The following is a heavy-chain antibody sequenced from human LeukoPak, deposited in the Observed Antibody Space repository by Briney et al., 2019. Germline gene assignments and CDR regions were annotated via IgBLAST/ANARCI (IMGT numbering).Heavy chain of an antibody. CDR1: GGSISSYY. Sequence: PSETLSLTCTVSGGSISSYYWSWIRQPAGKGLEWIGYVYYSGSTNYNPSLKSRVTISVDTSNNQFSLKLSSVTAADTAIYYCARHGRTGASGSWIDNWGQGTLVAVSS. D-gene: IGHD1-1*01. V-gene: IGHV4-59*08. CDR3: ARHGRTGASGSWIDN. CDR2: VYYSGST. J-gene: IGHJ4*02.